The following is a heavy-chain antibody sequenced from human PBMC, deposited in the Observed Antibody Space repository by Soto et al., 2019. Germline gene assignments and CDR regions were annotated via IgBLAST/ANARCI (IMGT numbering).Heavy chain of an antibody. CDR2: ISYDGSNK. J-gene: IGHJ6*02. CDR3: AKDQRVLGCSIGGYYYYGMDV. CDR1: GFTFGSYG. Sequence: GGSLRLSCAASGFTFGSYGMHWVRQAPGKGLERVADISYDGSNKYYAESVKGRFTISRDNSKNTLYLQMNSLRAEDTTVYYCAKDQRVLGCSIGGYYYYGMDVWGQGTTVTVSS. D-gene: IGHD2-2*01. V-gene: IGHV3-30*18.